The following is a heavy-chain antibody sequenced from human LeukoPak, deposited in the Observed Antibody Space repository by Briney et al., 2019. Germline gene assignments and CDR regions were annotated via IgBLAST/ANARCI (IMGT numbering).Heavy chain of an antibody. CDR2: INHSGST. J-gene: IGHJ4*02. CDR3: ARGRMVRGTIDY. V-gene: IGHV4-34*01. CDR1: GGSFSGYY. Sequence: SETLSVTCAVYGGSFSGYYWSWIRQPPGKGLEWIGEINHSGSTNYNPSLKSRVTISVDTSKNQFSLKLSSVTAADTAVYYCARGRMVRGTIDYWGQGTLVTVSS. D-gene: IGHD3-10*01.